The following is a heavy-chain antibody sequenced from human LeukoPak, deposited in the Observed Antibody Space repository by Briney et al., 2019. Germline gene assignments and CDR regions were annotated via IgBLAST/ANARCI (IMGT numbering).Heavy chain of an antibody. CDR3: ARARREYSYGYRPNEMGHYFDH. Sequence: SETLSLTCTVSGGSISSSSYYWGWIRQPPGKGLEWIGSIYYSGNTYYNPSLKSRVTISVDTSKNQFSLKLSSVTAADTAVYYCARARREYSYGYRPNEMGHYFDHWGQGTLVTVSS. V-gene: IGHV4-39*07. CDR1: GGSISSSSYY. D-gene: IGHD5-18*01. CDR2: IYYSGNT. J-gene: IGHJ4*02.